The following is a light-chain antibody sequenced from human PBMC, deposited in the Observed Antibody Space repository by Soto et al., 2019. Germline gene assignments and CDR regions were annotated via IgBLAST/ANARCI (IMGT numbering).Light chain of an antibody. CDR2: EVS. V-gene: IGLV2-23*02. CDR3: CSYGGSYV. CDR1: SSDVGSYNL. Sequence: QSALTQPASVSGSPGQSITISCTGTSSDVGSYNLVSWYQQHPGKAPKVMIYEVSKRPSGVSNRFSGPKSGNTASLTISGLQAEDEADYYCCSYGGSYVFGPWTKVTVL. J-gene: IGLJ1*01.